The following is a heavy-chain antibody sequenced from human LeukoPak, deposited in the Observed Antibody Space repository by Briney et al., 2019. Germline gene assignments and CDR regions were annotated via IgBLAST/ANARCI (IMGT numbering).Heavy chain of an antibody. CDR1: GFTFSSYA. CDR3: AKVEYCSSTSCYTWAFDY. CDR2: ISYDGSNK. Sequence: GGSLRLSCAASGFTFSSYAMHWVRQAPGKGLEWVAVISYDGSNKYYADSVKGRFTISRDNSKNTLYLQMNSLRVEDTAVYYCAKVEYCSSTSCYTWAFDYWGQGTLVTVSS. V-gene: IGHV3-30-3*01. D-gene: IGHD2-2*02. J-gene: IGHJ4*02.